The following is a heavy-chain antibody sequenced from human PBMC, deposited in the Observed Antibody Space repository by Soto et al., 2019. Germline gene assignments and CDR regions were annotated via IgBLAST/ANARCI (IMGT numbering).Heavy chain of an antibody. CDR3: AKASVVVASLRRAYYFDS. Sequence: EVQLLESGGGLVQPGGSLRLSCEASGLTFSSYAMTWVRQAPGMGLEWVSTTSGSGGSTYYADSVKGRFTISRDNSRNTVYLQMDSLRAEDTAIYYCAKASVVVASLRRAYYFDSCGQGTLVTVSS. V-gene: IGHV3-23*01. CDR1: GLTFSSYA. CDR2: TSGSGGST. J-gene: IGHJ4*02. D-gene: IGHD2-15*01.